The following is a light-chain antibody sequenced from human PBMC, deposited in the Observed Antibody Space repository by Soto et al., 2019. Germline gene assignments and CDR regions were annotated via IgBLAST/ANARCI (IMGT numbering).Light chain of an antibody. CDR3: YFDTSTRRV. J-gene: IGLJ1*01. Sequence: QSALTQPASVSGSPGQSITIPCTGTSNDIGGYNYVSWYQQFPGKAPKLRIYDVTNRPSGVSFRFSGSKSGNTASLTISGLQSGVEDAGTSYFDTSTRRVFRAGTKVP. CDR2: DVT. V-gene: IGLV2-14*03. CDR1: SNDIGGYNY.